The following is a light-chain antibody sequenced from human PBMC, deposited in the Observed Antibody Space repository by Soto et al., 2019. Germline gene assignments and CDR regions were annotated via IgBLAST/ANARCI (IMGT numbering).Light chain of an antibody. CDR3: QHRSIWPVS. V-gene: IGKV3D-20*02. J-gene: IGKJ5*01. Sequence: EIVLTQSPGTLSLSPGERATLSCRASQSVSSIYLAWYQQKPGQAPSLLIYATSSRATGVPARFSGSGSATDFTLTISSLEPEDFAVYYCQHRSIWPVSFGQGTRLEIK. CDR2: ATS. CDR1: QSVSSIY.